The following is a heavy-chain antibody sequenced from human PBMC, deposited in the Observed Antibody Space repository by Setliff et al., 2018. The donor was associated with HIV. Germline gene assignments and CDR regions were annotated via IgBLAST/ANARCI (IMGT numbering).Heavy chain of an antibody. V-gene: IGHV3-66*01. Sequence: GGSLRLSCAASGFTVSNDYMSWVRQAPGRGLEWVSVIHSGGSTYYADSVKGRFIISRDNSKNTLYLQMNSLRAEDTAVYYCARVGVGATVFFDYWGQGTLVTVSS. CDR2: IHSGGST. J-gene: IGHJ4*02. CDR1: GFTVSNDY. CDR3: ARVGVGATVFFDY. D-gene: IGHD1-26*01.